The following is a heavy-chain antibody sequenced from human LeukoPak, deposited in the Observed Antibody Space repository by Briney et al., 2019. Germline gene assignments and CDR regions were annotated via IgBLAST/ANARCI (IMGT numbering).Heavy chain of an antibody. CDR3: AKDNVYSNGMDV. CDR2: ISYDGSNK. D-gene: IGHD4-11*01. V-gene: IGHV3-30*18. Sequence: GRSLRLSCAASGFTFSSYGMHWVRQAPGKGLEWVAVISYDGSNKYYADSVKGRFTISRDNSKNTLYLQMNSLRAEDTAVYYCAKDNVYSNGMDVWGQGATVTVSS. J-gene: IGHJ6*02. CDR1: GFTFSSYG.